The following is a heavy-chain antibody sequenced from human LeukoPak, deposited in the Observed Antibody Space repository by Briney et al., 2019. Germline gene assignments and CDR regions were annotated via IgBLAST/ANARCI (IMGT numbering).Heavy chain of an antibody. J-gene: IGHJ4*02. CDR2: ISYDGSNK. D-gene: IGHD2-15*01. CDR3: SPLVVVAGFLDY. Sequence: PGGSLRLSCAASGFTFSSYAMHWVRQAPGKGLEWVAVISYDGSNKYYADSVKGRFTISRDNSKNTLYLQMNSLRAEDTAVYYCSPLVVVAGFLDYWGQGTLVTVSS. CDR1: GFTFSSYA. V-gene: IGHV3-30-3*01.